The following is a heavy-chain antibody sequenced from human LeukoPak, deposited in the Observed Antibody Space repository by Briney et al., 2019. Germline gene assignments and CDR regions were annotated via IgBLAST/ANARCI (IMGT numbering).Heavy chain of an antibody. CDR1: GGSISSYY. Sequence: SETLSLTCTVSGGSISSYYWSWIRQPPGKGLEWIGNVYYSGRTYYNPPLKSRVTISVDTSNNQFSLKVNSVTAADTAVYYCARRIVATSFRDFWGQGTLVTVSS. CDR3: ARRIVATSFRDF. V-gene: IGHV4-59*04. J-gene: IGHJ4*02. CDR2: VYYSGRT. D-gene: IGHD3-22*01.